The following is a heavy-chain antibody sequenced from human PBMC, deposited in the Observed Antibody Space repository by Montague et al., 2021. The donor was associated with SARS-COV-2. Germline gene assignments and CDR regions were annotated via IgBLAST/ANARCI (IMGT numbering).Heavy chain of an antibody. CDR2: INQSGST. J-gene: IGHJ4*02. CDR1: GGSFSGYY. CDR3: ARVAGGYYHDSSAYFDY. Sequence: SETLSLTCAVSGGSFSGYYCSWIRQPPGKGLEWIGEINQSGSTNXNPSLRSRVTLSVDTSKKQFSLNLSSLTAADTAVYYCARVAGGYYHDSSAYFDYWGQGSLVTVSS. D-gene: IGHD3-22*01. V-gene: IGHV4-34*01.